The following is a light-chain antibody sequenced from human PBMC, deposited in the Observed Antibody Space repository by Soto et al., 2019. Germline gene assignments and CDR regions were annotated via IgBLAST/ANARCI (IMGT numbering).Light chain of an antibody. V-gene: IGKV1-39*01. J-gene: IGKJ2*01. CDR2: AAS. CDR1: QDVVNY. Sequence: DIDMTQAPSSLSASVGDRVTITCRAGQDVVNYLNWYQQKPGKAPRLLIYAASSLQSGVPSRFSGCGSGTTFTLTITDLQPEDVATYYCQQSRTTAYTFAQGTKVEIK. CDR3: QQSRTTAYT.